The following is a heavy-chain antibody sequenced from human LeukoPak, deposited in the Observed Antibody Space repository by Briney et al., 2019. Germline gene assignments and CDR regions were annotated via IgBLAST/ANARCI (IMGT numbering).Heavy chain of an antibody. CDR2: IYYSGST. Sequence: PSETLSLTCAVYGGSFSGYYWSWIRQHPGKGLEWIGYIYYSGSTYYNPSLKSRVTISVDTSKNQFSLKLSSVTAADTAVYYCARASKGYDFWSGYCWFDPWGQGTLVTVSS. V-gene: IGHV4-31*11. J-gene: IGHJ5*02. D-gene: IGHD3-3*01. CDR1: GGSFSGYY. CDR3: ARASKGYDFWSGYCWFDP.